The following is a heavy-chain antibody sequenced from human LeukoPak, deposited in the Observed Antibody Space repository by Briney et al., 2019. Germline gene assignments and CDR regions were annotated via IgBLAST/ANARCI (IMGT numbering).Heavy chain of an antibody. Sequence: GGSLRLSCAASGFTFSSYGMPWVRQAPGKGLEWVAVISYDGSNKYYADSVKGRFTISRDNSKNTLYLQMNSLRAEDTAVYYCAREGPYDILTGYRQTHEIGVKFDYWGQGTLVTVSS. CDR3: AREGPYDILTGYRQTHEIGVKFDY. V-gene: IGHV3-30*03. D-gene: IGHD3-9*01. J-gene: IGHJ4*02. CDR1: GFTFSSYG. CDR2: ISYDGSNK.